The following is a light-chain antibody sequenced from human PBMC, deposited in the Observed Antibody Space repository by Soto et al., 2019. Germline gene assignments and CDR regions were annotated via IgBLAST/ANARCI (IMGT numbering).Light chain of an antibody. CDR2: DVR. V-gene: IGLV2-14*03. CDR3: VSYTSRTNLVV. CDR1: SSDVGGYNY. J-gene: IGLJ2*01. Sequence: QSALTQPPSASGSPGQSVTISCTGTSSDVGGYNYVSWYQQHPGRAPRLMIFDVRDRPSGISNRFSGSKSGATASLTISGLQAEDEANYYCVSYTSRTNLVVFGTGTKLTVL.